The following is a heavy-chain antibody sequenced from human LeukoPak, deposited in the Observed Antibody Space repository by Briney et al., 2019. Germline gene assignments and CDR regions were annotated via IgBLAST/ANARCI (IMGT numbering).Heavy chain of an antibody. CDR3: AKGSSGNQYYYYYYYMDV. V-gene: IGHV3-23*01. J-gene: IGHJ6*03. CDR2: SSGSGSST. D-gene: IGHD1-14*01. CDR1: GFTFSSYA. Sequence: GGSLRLSCAASGFTFSSYAMSWVRQAPGKGLEWVSASSGSGSSTYYADSVKGRFTISRDNSKNTLYLQMNSLRAEDTAVYYCAKGSSGNQYYYYYYYMDVWGKGTTVTVSS.